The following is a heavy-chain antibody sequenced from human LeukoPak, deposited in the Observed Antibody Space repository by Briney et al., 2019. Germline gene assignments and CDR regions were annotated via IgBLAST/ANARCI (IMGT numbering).Heavy chain of an antibody. CDR2: ISYDGSNK. V-gene: IGHV3-30-3*01. J-gene: IGHJ4*02. CDR1: GFTFSSYA. D-gene: IGHD3-3*01. Sequence: GGSLRLSCAASGFTFSSYAMHWVRQAPGKGLEWVAVISYDGSNKYCADSVKGRFTISRDNSKNTLYLQMNSLRAEDTAVYYCAKDAIRRFLEWLDRFYYFDYWGQGTLVTVSS. CDR3: AKDAIRRFLEWLDRFYYFDY.